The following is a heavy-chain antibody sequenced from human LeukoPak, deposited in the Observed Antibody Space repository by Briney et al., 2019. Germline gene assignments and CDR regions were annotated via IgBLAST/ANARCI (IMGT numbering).Heavy chain of an antibody. CDR1: GGTYSSYA. Sequence: SVKVSCKASGGTYSSYAISWVRQAPGQGFEWMGRIIPILGIANYAQKFQGRVTITADKSTSTAYMELSSLRSEDTAVYYCARVPTGTETTRGDYFDYWGQGTLVTVSS. CDR2: IIPILGIA. J-gene: IGHJ4*02. CDR3: ARVPTGTETTRGDYFDY. V-gene: IGHV1-69*04. D-gene: IGHD1-1*01.